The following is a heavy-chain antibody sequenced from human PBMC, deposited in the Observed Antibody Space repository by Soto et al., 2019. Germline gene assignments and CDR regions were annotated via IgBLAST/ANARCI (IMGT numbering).Heavy chain of an antibody. CDR3: AKDEGSGSYPDY. CDR2: ISGSGYST. Sequence: EVQLLESGGGLVQPGGSLRLSCAASEFTFTSYAMSWVRQAPGKGLEWVSLISGSGYSTYYADSVKGRFTISRDNSKNTLYLQMNSLRAEDTAIYYCAKDEGSGSYPDYWGQGTLVTVSS. CDR1: EFTFTSYA. J-gene: IGHJ4*02. D-gene: IGHD1-26*01. V-gene: IGHV3-23*01.